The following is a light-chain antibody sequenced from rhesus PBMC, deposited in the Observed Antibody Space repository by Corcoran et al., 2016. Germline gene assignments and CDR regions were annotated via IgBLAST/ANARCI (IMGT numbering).Light chain of an antibody. CDR1: QSVSAS. CDR2: DAT. V-gene: IGKV3-42*02. J-gene: IGKJ4*01. Sequence: EIVLTQSPATLSLSPGERATLSCRASQSVSASLAWYQQKPGPAPRLLIYDATSRATGIPARVSGSGSWRGVTLTISSLEPEDVGVYYCQQYSDWPLTFGGGTKVEFK. CDR3: QQYSDWPLT.